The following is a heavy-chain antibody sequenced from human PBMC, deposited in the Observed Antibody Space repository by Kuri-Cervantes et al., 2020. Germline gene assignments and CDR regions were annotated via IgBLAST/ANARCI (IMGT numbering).Heavy chain of an antibody. V-gene: IGHV1-18*04. Sequence: ASVKVSCKASGYSFIVYYIHWVRQAPGQGLEWLGWISVYNGDTNYAQKLQGRVTMTTDTSTSTAYMILRSLRSDDTAVYYCARGIPFYGSGSLDYYYYMDVWGKGTTVTVSS. CDR2: ISVYNGDT. CDR3: ARGIPFYGSGSLDYYYYMDV. J-gene: IGHJ6*03. CDR1: GYSFIVYY. D-gene: IGHD3-10*01.